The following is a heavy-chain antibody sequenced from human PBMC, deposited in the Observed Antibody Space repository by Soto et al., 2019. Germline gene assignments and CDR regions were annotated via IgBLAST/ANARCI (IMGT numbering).Heavy chain of an antibody. V-gene: IGHV1-18*01. Sequence: QVQLVQSGAEVKKPGASVKVSCKASGYTFTSYGISWVRQAPGQGLEWMGWISAYNGNTNYAQELQGRVTMTTDTSTSTAYMELRSLRSDDTAVYYCARDSATVTMEVNFDYWGQGTLVTVSS. J-gene: IGHJ4*02. CDR1: GYTFTSYG. CDR2: ISAYNGNT. CDR3: ARDSATVTMEVNFDY. D-gene: IGHD4-17*01.